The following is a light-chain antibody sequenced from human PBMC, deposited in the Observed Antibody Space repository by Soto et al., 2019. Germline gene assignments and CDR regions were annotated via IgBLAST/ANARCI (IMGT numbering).Light chain of an antibody. CDR1: QSISSW. CDR3: QKYNSAWT. Sequence: DIQMTQSPSTLSASVGDRVTITCRASQSISSWLAWYQQKPGKAPKLRIYDASSLESGVPSRFSGSGSGTDFTLTISSMQPEDAATYYCQKYNSAWTFGQGTKVDIK. V-gene: IGKV1-5*01. J-gene: IGKJ1*01. CDR2: DAS.